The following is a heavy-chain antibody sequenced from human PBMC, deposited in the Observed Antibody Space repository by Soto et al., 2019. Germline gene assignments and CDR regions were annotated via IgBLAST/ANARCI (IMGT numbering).Heavy chain of an antibody. D-gene: IGHD3-3*01. CDR3: GRTNVLLFLEWLSFGGDYYYYYMDV. Sequence: ASVKVSCKASGYTFTSYGISWVRQAPGQGLEWMGWISAYNGNKNYAQKIQGRVTMTKDTSTSTAYIELRSLKSDDTDMYKSGRTNVLLFLEWLSFGGDYYYYYMDVWGKGTTVTVSS. CDR1: GYTFTSYG. V-gene: IGHV1-18*01. CDR2: ISAYNGNK. J-gene: IGHJ6*03.